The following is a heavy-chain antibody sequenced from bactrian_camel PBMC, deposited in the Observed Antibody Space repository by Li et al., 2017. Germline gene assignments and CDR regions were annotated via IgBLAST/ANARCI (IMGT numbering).Heavy chain of an antibody. CDR2: ISLDGTT. CDR3: APGRVRRCNY. J-gene: IGHJ4*01. CDR1: GYIVC. D-gene: IGHD3*01. Sequence: HVQLVESGGGSVQAGGSLSLSCAASGYIVCMGWVRQAPGKECEPVADISLDGTTIYADSVKGRFTISQDTGKNMVYLEMNNLKPEDPAVYYCAPGRVRRCNYWGRGTQVTVS. V-gene: IGHV3S53*01.